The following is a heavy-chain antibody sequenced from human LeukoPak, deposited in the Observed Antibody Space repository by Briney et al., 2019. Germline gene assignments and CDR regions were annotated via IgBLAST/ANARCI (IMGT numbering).Heavy chain of an antibody. CDR3: ARGEGSVKSVGYYYMDV. CDR1: RGTFSSYA. J-gene: IGHJ6*03. Sequence: SVKVSCKASRGTFSSYAISWVRQAPGQELEWMGGIIPIFGTANYAQKFQGRVTITADESTSTAYMELSSLRSEDTAVYYCARGEGSVKSVGYYYMDVWGKGTTVTVSS. CDR2: IIPIFGTA. V-gene: IGHV1-69*01. D-gene: IGHD4-11*01.